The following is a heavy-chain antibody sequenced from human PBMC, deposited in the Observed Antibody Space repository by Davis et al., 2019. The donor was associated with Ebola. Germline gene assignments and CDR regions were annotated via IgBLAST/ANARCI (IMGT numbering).Heavy chain of an antibody. Sequence: GGSLRLSCAASGFTFSSYGMHWVRQAPGKGLEWVAVIWYDGSNKYYADSVKGRFTISRDNSKNTLYLQMNSLRAEDTAVYYCARDQGYDFWSGYYHYYYYGMDVWGQGTTVTVSS. CDR1: GFTFSSYG. CDR2: IWYDGSNK. J-gene: IGHJ6*02. D-gene: IGHD3-3*01. V-gene: IGHV3-33*01. CDR3: ARDQGYDFWSGYYHYYYYGMDV.